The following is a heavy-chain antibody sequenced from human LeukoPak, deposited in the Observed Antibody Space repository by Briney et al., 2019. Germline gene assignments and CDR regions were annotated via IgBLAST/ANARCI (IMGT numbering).Heavy chain of an antibody. CDR2: IYHSGST. CDR1: GYSISSGYY. V-gene: IGHV4-38-2*02. Sequence: PSETLSLTCTVSGYSISSGYYWGWIRQPPGKGLEWIGSIYHSGSTYYNPSLKSRVTISVDTSKNQFSLKLSSVTAADTAVYYCAREMGANLDYWGQGTLVTVSS. CDR3: AREMGANLDY. D-gene: IGHD1-26*01. J-gene: IGHJ4*02.